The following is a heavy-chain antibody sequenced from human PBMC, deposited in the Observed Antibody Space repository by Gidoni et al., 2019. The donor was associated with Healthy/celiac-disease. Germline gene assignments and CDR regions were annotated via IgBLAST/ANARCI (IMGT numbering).Heavy chain of an antibody. J-gene: IGHJ2*01. Sequence: QVTLKESGPVLVKPPETLTLACSVSGFSLSNARMGVTWLRQPPGKALEWLAHIFSIDEKSYSTSLKSRLTISKDTSKSQVVLTMTNMDPVDTATYYCARMRDCSSTTCYSSRYFDLWGRGTLVTVSS. D-gene: IGHD2-2*02. CDR1: GFSLSNARMG. V-gene: IGHV2-26*01. CDR2: IFSIDEK. CDR3: ARMRDCSSTTCYSSRYFDL.